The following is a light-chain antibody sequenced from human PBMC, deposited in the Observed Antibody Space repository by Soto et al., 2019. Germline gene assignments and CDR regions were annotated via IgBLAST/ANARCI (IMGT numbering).Light chain of an antibody. CDR3: SSYTSSTTYV. J-gene: IGLJ1*01. Sequence: QSALTQPASVSGSPGQSITISCTGTSSDVGVYNYVSWYQQHPGKAPKLMIYDVSNRPSGVSNRFSGSKSGNTASLTISGLQADDDPDYYCSSYTSSTTYVFGTGTKLTVL. V-gene: IGLV2-14*01. CDR1: SSDVGVYNY. CDR2: DVS.